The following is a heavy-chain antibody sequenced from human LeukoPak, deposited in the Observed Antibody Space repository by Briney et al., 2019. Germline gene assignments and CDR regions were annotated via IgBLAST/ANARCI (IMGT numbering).Heavy chain of an antibody. CDR3: ARAQWRTYSYYYMDV. CDR1: GFTVSFNY. D-gene: IGHD6-19*01. V-gene: IGHV3-53*01. CDR2: IYSGGST. J-gene: IGHJ6*03. Sequence: GGSLRLSCAASGFTVSFNYMSWVRQSPGKGLEWISVIYSGGSTYYADSVKGQFTISRDDSKNTLYLQMNSLRAEDTAIYYCARAQWRTYSYYYMDVWGKGTTVTVSS.